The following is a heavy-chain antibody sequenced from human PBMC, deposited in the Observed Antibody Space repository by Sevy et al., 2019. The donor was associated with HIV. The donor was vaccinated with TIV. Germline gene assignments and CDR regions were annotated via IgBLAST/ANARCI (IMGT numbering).Heavy chain of an antibody. Sequence: GGSLRLSCAASGFTFSRNGMHWVRQAPGKGLEWVAGISNDGSNKNYADSVKGRFTISRDNSKNTMYLQMNSLRAEDTAVYYCAKGITIFGVVDYFDYWGQGTLVTVSS. CDR1: GFTFSRNG. CDR3: AKGITIFGVVDYFDY. J-gene: IGHJ4*02. CDR2: ISNDGSNK. D-gene: IGHD3-3*01. V-gene: IGHV3-30*18.